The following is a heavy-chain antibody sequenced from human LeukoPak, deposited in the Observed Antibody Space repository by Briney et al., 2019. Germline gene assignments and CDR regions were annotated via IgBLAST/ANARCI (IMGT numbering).Heavy chain of an antibody. D-gene: IGHD3-3*01. Sequence: KASETLSLTCTVSGGSISSGSYYWSWIWQPAGKGLEWIGRIDTRGSTNYNPSLKSRVTISVDTSKSQFSLRLTSVTAADTAVYYCARESLGGSVWSGYYPDYWGQGTLVTVSS. CDR2: IDTRGST. CDR1: GGSISSGSYY. V-gene: IGHV4-61*02. CDR3: ARESLGGSVWSGYYPDY. J-gene: IGHJ4*02.